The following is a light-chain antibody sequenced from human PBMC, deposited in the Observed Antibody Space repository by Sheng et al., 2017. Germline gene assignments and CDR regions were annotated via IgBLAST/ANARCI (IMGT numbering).Light chain of an antibody. CDR1: QRVSSNY. Sequence: IVLTQSPGTLSLSPGERATLSCRASQRVSSNYLAWYQQKPGQAPRLLIYDASKRATGIPDRFSGSGSGTDFTLTISRLEPEDVAVYYCQQYGNRPPITFGQGTRLDIK. J-gene: IGKJ5*01. V-gene: IGKV3-20*01. CDR3: QQYGNRPPIT. CDR2: DAS.